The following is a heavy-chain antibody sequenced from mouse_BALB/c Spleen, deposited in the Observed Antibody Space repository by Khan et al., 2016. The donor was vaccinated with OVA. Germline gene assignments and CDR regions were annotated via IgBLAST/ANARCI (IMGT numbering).Heavy chain of an antibody. J-gene: IGHJ3*01. CDR2: ISTGGHYT. D-gene: IGHD1-1*01. CDR1: GFTFSTYG. V-gene: IGHV5-6*01. CDR3: ARLAYYYDSEGFAY. Sequence: VQLKESGGDLVEPGGSLKLSCAASGFTFSTYGMSWVRQTPDKRLEWVATISTGGHYTYYPDSVRGRFTISRDNAKNTLYLQMTSLKSEDTAMFYCARLAYYYDSEGFAYWGQGTLVTVSA.